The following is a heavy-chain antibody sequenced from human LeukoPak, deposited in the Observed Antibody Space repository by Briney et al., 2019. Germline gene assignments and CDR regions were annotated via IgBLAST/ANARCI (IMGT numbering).Heavy chain of an antibody. CDR2: ISGSGGST. CDR3: AKDGGLVPSRYYFDY. CDR1: EFTFSSYA. V-gene: IGHV3-23*01. D-gene: IGHD6-19*01. J-gene: IGHJ4*02. Sequence: PGGSLRLSCAASEFTFSSYAMSWVRQAPGKGLEWVSAISGSGGSTYYADSVKGRFTISRDNSKNTLYLQMNSLRAEDTAVYYCAKDGGLVPSRYYFDYWGQGTLVTVSS.